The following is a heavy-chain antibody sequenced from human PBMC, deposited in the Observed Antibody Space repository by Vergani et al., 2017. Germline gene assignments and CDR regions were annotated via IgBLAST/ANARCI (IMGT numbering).Heavy chain of an antibody. CDR2: ISGSSSEI. CDR3: ARGLWDCTHIRCSSPSD. CDR1: GFSFSSYS. V-gene: IGHV3-21*02. Sequence: EVQLVESGGGLVKPGGSLRLSCAVSGFSFSSYSMHWVRQAPGKGLEWVAVISGSSSEIFYRDSVEGRFTITRDNAKKSVYLQMNSLRAEDTAMYFCARGLWDCTHIRCSSPSDWGQGTQVTVSS. J-gene: IGHJ4*02. D-gene: IGHD2-8*01.